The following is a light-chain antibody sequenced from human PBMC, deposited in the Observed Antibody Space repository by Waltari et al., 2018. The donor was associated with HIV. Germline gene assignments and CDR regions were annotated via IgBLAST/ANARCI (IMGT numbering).Light chain of an antibody. V-gene: IGKV3-15*01. CDR2: GAS. Sequence: EIVMTQSPATLSVSPGERAPSPCRASQSINNNLAWYQQKPGQAPRLLIYGASTRATGIPARFSGSGSATEFALTISSLQSGDFAVYFCQQYKNWPYTFGQGTKLEIK. CDR3: QQYKNWPYT. J-gene: IGKJ2*01. CDR1: QSINNN.